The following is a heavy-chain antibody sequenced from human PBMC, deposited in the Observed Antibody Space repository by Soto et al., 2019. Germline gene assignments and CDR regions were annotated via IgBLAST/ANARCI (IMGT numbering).Heavy chain of an antibody. Sequence: GGSLRLSCAASGFTFSSYGMHWVRQAPGKGLEWVAVISYDGSNKYYADSVKGRFTISRDNSKNTLYLQMNSLRAEDTAFFYFAKSPSMAIVVVIAFDIWGQGTMVTVSS. CDR1: GFTFSSYG. J-gene: IGHJ3*02. CDR2: ISYDGSNK. D-gene: IGHD3-22*01. CDR3: AKSPSMAIVVVIAFDI. V-gene: IGHV3-30*18.